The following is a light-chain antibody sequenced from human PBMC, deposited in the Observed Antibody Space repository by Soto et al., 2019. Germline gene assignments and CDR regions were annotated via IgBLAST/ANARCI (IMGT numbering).Light chain of an antibody. CDR1: VLAKKY. J-gene: IGLJ2*01. V-gene: IGLV3-27*01. CDR2: KDS. CDR3: YSAADNNLV. Sequence: SYELTQPSSVSVSPGQTARITCSGDVLAKKYARWFQQKPGQAPVLMIYKDSERPSGIPERFSGSSSGTTVTLTISGAQVEDGADYYCYSAADNNLVFGGGTKLTVL.